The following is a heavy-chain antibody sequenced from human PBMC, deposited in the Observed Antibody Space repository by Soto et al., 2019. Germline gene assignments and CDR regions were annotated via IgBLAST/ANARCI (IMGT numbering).Heavy chain of an antibody. CDR3: ARNGPGLQITLYFDY. V-gene: IGHV3-48*03. CDR1: GFTFRTYE. J-gene: IGHJ4*02. Sequence: EVQLVESGGGLVQPGGSLRLSCAASGFTFRTYEMNWIRQAPGKGLEWLSYISSSGVTIYSADSVKGRFTISRDNAKNSLFLQMNSLRAEDTAVYYCARNGPGLQITLYFDYWGQGTLVTVSS. D-gene: IGHD4-4*01. CDR2: ISSSGVTI.